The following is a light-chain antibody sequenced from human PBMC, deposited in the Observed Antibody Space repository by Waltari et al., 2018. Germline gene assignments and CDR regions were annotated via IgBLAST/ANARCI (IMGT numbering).Light chain of an antibody. V-gene: IGKV4-1*01. J-gene: IGKJ5*01. Sequence: DIIMTQSPDSLAVSLGERATLNCKSNQSLLYDANNRDYLAWFHQKPGQPPTFLIYWASTRESGVPDRFSGSGSGTDFTLTITSLQAEDGGVYYCQQYYTHPITFGQGTRLEI. CDR3: QQYYTHPIT. CDR2: WAS. CDR1: QSLLYDANNRDY.